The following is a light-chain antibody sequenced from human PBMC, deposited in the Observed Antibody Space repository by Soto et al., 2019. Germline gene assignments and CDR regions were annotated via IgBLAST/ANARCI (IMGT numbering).Light chain of an antibody. CDR2: GAS. CDR3: QQTRAYPST. V-gene: IGKV1-9*01. CDR1: QDITSY. J-gene: IGKJ4*01. Sequence: IQLSQSPSSLSASVGDSVTITCRASQDITSYLAWYQQKPGKAPNLLIYGASTLQSGVPSRFSGSGSGTDFTLTISSLQAEDFASYYCQQTRAYPSTFGGGTTVDIK.